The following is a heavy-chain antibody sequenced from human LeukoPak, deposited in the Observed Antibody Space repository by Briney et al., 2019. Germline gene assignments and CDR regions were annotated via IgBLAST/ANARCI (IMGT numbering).Heavy chain of an antibody. CDR2: IYHTGST. J-gene: IGHJ4*02. CDR3: ARGHFYDNPPDY. CDR1: GGSISSGGSS. D-gene: IGHD3-22*01. Sequence: SETLSLICAVSGGSISSGGSSWNWIRQPPGKGLEWIGYIYHTGSTYYNPSLKSRVTISLDRSRNLFSLNLTSVTAADTAVYYCARGHFYDNPPDYWGQGALVTVSS. V-gene: IGHV4-30-2*01.